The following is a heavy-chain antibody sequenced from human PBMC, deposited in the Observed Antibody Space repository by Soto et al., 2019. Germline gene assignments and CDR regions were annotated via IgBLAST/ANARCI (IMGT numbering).Heavy chain of an antibody. Sequence: SETLSLTCTVSGGSISSGGYYWSWIRQPPGKGLEWIGYIYYSGSTNYNPSLKSRVTISVDTSKNQFSLKLSSVTAADTAVYYCARLIRSSSWSSLKMYYFDYWGQGTLVTVSS. CDR1: GGSISSGGYY. CDR3: ARLIRSSSWSSLKMYYFDY. J-gene: IGHJ4*02. CDR2: IYYSGST. D-gene: IGHD6-13*01. V-gene: IGHV4-61*08.